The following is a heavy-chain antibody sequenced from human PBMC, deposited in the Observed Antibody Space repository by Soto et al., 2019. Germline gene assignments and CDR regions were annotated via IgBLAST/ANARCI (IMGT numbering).Heavy chain of an antibody. V-gene: IGHV3-7*01. D-gene: IGHD3-3*01. J-gene: IGHJ5*02. CDR1: GFTFSSYW. Sequence: GGSLRLSCAASGFTFSSYWMSWVRQAPGKGLEWVANIKQDGSEKYYVDSVKGRFTISRDNAKNSLYLQMNSLRAEDTAVYYCARGVRYDFWSGYSPEWFDPWGQGTLVTVSS. CDR2: IKQDGSEK. CDR3: ARGVRYDFWSGYSPEWFDP.